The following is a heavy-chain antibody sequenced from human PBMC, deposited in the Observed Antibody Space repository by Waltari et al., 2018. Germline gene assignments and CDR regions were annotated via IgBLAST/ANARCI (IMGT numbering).Heavy chain of an antibody. CDR1: GFTSLTHA. Sequence: EVQLLESGGGLVQPGGSLRLSCQAAGFTSLTHAINWVRQAPGKGLEWVSPISVSDATYYADSVKGRFTVSRDYSDNTIHLQMDSLRADDTAVYFCAKPFYNWDDPLHSWGQGAPVTVSS. CDR2: ISVSDAT. CDR3: AKPFYNWDDPLHS. D-gene: IGHD1-20*01. J-gene: IGHJ1*01. V-gene: IGHV3-23*01.